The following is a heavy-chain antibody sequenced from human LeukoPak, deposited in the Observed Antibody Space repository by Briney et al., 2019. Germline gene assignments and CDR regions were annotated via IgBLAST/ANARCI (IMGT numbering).Heavy chain of an antibody. CDR3: ARDYSQDIVVVVAATFAFDI. CDR2: ISSSSYI. CDR1: GFTFSSYS. J-gene: IGHJ3*02. Sequence: GGSLRPSCAASGFTFSSYSMNWVRQAPGKGLEWVSSISSSSYIYYADSVKGRFTISRDNAKNSLYLQMNSLRAEDTAVYYCARDYSQDIVVVVAATFAFDIWGQGTMVTVSS. V-gene: IGHV3-21*01. D-gene: IGHD2-15*01.